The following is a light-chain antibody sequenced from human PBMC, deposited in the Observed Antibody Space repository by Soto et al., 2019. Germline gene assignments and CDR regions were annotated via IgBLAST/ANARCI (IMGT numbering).Light chain of an antibody. CDR1: SGHSSYI. V-gene: IGLV4-60*03. CDR2: LEGSGSY. CDR3: ETWDSNTRV. J-gene: IGLJ2*01. Sequence: QAVLTQSSSASASLGSSVKLTCTLSSGHSSYIIAWHQQQPGKAPRYLMKLEGSGSYNEGSGVPDRFSGSSSGADRYLTISNLQSEDEADYYCETWDSNTRVFGGGTQLTVL.